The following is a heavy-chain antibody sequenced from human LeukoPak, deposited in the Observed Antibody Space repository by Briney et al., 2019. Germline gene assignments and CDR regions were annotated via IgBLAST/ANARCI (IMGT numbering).Heavy chain of an antibody. CDR1: GFTVSTNY. J-gene: IGHJ4*02. CDR2: ISTDETT. CDR3: ATDGYNYLEH. D-gene: IGHD5-24*01. Sequence: SGGSLRLSCAASGFTVSTNYMPWVRQAPGKGLEWVSLISTDETTYSADSVRGRFTISRDNSRNTLFLQMDRLRPEDTAVYYCATDGYNYLEHWGQGTLVIVSS. V-gene: IGHV3-53*01.